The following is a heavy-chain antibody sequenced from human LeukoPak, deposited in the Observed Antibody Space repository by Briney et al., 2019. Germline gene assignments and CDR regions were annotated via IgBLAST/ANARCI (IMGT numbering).Heavy chain of an antibody. Sequence: PGGSLRLSCAASGLTFSSYAMSWVRQAPGKGLEWVSAISGSGGSTYYADSVKGRFTISRDNSKNTLYLQMNSLRAEHTAVYYCAKRISGWSYYFDYWGQGTLVTVSS. CDR2: ISGSGGST. J-gene: IGHJ4*02. CDR3: AKRISGWSYYFDY. V-gene: IGHV3-23*01. D-gene: IGHD6-19*01. CDR1: GLTFSSYA.